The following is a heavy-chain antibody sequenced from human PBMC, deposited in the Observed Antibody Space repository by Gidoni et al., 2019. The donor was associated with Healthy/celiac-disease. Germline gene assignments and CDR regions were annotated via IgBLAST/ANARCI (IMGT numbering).Heavy chain of an antibody. CDR3: ARERRLSSGWYLGRNAFDI. CDR2: INHSGST. Sequence: QVQLQQWGAGLLKPSETLSLTCAVYGGSFSGYYWSWIRQPPGKGLEWIGEINHSGSTNYNPSLKSRVTISVDTSKNQFSLKLSSVTAADTAVYYCARERRLSSGWYLGRNAFDIWGQGTMVTVSS. CDR1: GGSFSGYY. J-gene: IGHJ3*02. D-gene: IGHD6-19*01. V-gene: IGHV4-34*01.